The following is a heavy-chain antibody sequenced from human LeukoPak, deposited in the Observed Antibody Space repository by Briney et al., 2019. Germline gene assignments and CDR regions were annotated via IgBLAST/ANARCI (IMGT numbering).Heavy chain of an antibody. J-gene: IGHJ4*02. Sequence: SETLSLTCTVSGDSLSSYYWTWIRQPPGKGLEWIGYIYYSGSTNYNPSLKSRVTISVDTSKNQFSLKLSSVTAADTAVYYCARSELYYFDYWGQGTLVTVSS. V-gene: IGHV4-59*01. CDR3: ARSELYYFDY. D-gene: IGHD1-14*01. CDR2: IYYSGST. CDR1: GDSLSSYY.